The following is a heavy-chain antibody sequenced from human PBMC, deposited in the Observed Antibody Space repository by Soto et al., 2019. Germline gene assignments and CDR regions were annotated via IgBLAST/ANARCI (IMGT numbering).Heavy chain of an antibody. CDR2: IYHSGST. CDR1: GGSISSSNW. J-gene: IGHJ6*03. V-gene: IGHV4-4*02. CDR3: ARCSSSWPLIYYYMDV. D-gene: IGHD6-13*01. Sequence: SETLSLTCAVSGGSISSSNWWSWVRQPPGKGLEWIGEIYHSGSTNYNPSLKSRVTIAVDKSKNQFSLKLSSVTAADTAVYYCARCSSSWPLIYYYMDVWGKGTTVTVSS.